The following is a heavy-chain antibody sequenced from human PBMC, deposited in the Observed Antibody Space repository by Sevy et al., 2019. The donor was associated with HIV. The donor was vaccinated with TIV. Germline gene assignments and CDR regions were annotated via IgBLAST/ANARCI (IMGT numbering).Heavy chain of an antibody. CDR3: ATDPHRYDYGDYRGRSDAFDI. V-gene: IGHV1-24*01. Sequence: ASVKVSCKVSGYTLTELSMHWVRQAPGKGLEWMGGFDPEDGETIYAQKFQGRVTMTEDTSTDTAYMELSSLGSEDTAVYYCATDPHRYDYGDYRGRSDAFDIWGQGTMVTVSS. CDR1: GYTLTELS. D-gene: IGHD4-17*01. CDR2: FDPEDGET. J-gene: IGHJ3*02.